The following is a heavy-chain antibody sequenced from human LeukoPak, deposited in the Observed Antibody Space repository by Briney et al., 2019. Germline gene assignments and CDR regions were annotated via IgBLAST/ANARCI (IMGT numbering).Heavy chain of an antibody. J-gene: IGHJ5*02. Sequence: GGSLRLSCAASGFTFSSYAMYWVRQAPGKGLEWVSAIGGSGGSTYYADSVKGRFTISRDNSKNTLYLQMNSLRAEDTAVYYCARVFAAASSRWFDPWGQGTLVTVSS. CDR3: ARVFAAASSRWFDP. D-gene: IGHD6-13*01. V-gene: IGHV3-23*01. CDR1: GFTFSSYA. CDR2: IGGSGGST.